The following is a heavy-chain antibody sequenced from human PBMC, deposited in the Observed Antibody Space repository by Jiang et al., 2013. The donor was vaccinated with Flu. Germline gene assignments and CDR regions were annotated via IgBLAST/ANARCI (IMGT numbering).Heavy chain of an antibody. Sequence: FSSYAMHWVRQAPGKGLEWVAVISYDGSNKYYADSVKGRFTISRDNSKNTLYLQMNSLRAEDTAVYYCAREGRITIFGVPPYGMDVWGQGTTVTVSS. V-gene: IGHV3-30-3*01. D-gene: IGHD3-3*01. CDR2: ISYDGSNK. J-gene: IGHJ6*02. CDR1: FSSYA. CDR3: AREGRITIFGVPPYGMDV.